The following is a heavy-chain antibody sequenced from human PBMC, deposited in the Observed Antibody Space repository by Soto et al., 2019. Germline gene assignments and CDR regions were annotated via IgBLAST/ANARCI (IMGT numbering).Heavy chain of an antibody. D-gene: IGHD2-15*01. CDR1: GGSISSDDYY. V-gene: IGHV4-31*03. CDR3: AKCCSGTSCQSLDAFDM. CDR2: IYDRGIT. J-gene: IGHJ3*02. Sequence: QVQLQESGPGLVKPTQTLSLTCTVSGGSISSDDYYWTWIRHYAGKGLEWIGRIYDRGITNYNSSLRSRVTISVDTSKIQYSFRLSSVTAGDTALYYIAKCCSGTSCQSLDAFDMWGQGTMVTVS.